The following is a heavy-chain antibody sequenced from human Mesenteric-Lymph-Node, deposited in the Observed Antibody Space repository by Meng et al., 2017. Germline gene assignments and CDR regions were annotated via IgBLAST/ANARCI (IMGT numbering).Heavy chain of an antibody. D-gene: IGHD3-16*01. J-gene: IGHJ4*02. Sequence: GESLKISCAASGFSFSTYSMTWVRQAPGKGLEWVSSISYNSYFIYHADSVKGRFTISRDNAKNSLYLQMNSLRAEDTAVYYCAKARGFSDYWGQGTLVTVSS. V-gene: IGHV3-21*04. CDR3: AKARGFSDY. CDR2: ISYNSYFI. CDR1: GFSFSTYS.